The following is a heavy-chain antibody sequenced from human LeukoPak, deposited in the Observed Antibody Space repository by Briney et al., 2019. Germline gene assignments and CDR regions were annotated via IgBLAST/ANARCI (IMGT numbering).Heavy chain of an antibody. CDR2: IIPIFGTA. CDR3: ARDMDSGPDFFDY. J-gene: IGHJ4*02. D-gene: IGHD1-26*01. Sequence: SVKVSCKASRGTFSSYAINWVRQAPGQGLEWMGGIIPIFGTANYAQKFQGRVTITADESTSTAYMELSSLRSEDTAVYYCARDMDSGPDFFDYWGLGTLVTVSS. CDR1: RGTFSSYA. V-gene: IGHV1-69*13.